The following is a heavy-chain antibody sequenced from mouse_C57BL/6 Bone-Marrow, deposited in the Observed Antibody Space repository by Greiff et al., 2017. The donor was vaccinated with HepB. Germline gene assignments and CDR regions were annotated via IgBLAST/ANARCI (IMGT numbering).Heavy chain of an antibody. J-gene: IGHJ2*01. V-gene: IGHV1-26*01. CDR1: GYTFTDYY. Sequence: EVQLQQSGPELVKPGASVKISCKASGYTFTDYYMNWVKQSHGKSLEWIGDINPNNGCNSYNQKFKGKATLTVDKSSSTAYMELRSLTSEDSAVYYCSRSGPLYYGSSYESYFDYWGLGTTLTVSS. D-gene: IGHD1-1*01. CDR3: SRSGPLYYGSSYESYFDY. CDR2: INPNNGCN.